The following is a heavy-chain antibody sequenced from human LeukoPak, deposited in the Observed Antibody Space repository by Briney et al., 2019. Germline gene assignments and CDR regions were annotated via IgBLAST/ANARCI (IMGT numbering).Heavy chain of an antibody. V-gene: IGHV1-69*01. J-gene: IGHJ4*02. CDR1: GGTFSSYA. Sequence: SVKVSCKASGGTFSSYAISWVRQAPGQGLEWMGGTIPIFGTANYAQKFQGRVTITADESTSTAYMELSSLRSEDTAVYYCASEIWSDYHFDYWGQGTLVTVSS. CDR3: ASEIWSDYHFDY. D-gene: IGHD3-3*01. CDR2: TIPIFGTA.